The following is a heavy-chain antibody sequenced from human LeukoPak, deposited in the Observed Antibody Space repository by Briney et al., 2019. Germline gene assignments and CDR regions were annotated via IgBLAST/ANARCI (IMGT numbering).Heavy chain of an antibody. CDR1: GFTFSSYW. J-gene: IGHJ6*03. Sequence: PGGSLRLSCAASGFTFSSYWMSWVRQAPGKGLEWVANIKQDGSEKYYVDSVKGRFTISRDNAKNSLYLQMNSLRAEDTAVYYCARCGDYSYYYMDVWGKGTTVTVSS. CDR2: IKQDGSEK. CDR3: ARCGDYSYYYMDV. D-gene: IGHD2-21*01. V-gene: IGHV3-7*01.